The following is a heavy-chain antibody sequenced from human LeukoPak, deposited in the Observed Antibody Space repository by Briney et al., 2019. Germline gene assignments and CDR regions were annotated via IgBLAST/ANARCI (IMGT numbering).Heavy chain of an antibody. Sequence: SETLSLTCTVSGGSFISGDYYWAWIRQPPGKGLEWIGYIYYSGRTYYNPSLKSRLAISVYTSKNQFCLNLTSVTAADTAIYYCARYYDTLSYMDVWGKGTTVTVSS. CDR2: IYYSGRT. V-gene: IGHV4-30-4*08. CDR3: ARYYDTLSYMDV. CDR1: GGSFISGDYY. J-gene: IGHJ6*03. D-gene: IGHD3-9*01.